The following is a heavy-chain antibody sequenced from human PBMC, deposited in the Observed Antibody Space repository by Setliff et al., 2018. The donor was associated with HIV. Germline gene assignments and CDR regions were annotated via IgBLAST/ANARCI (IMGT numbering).Heavy chain of an antibody. V-gene: IGHV1-3*04. CDR1: GYSFSSHP. CDR2: IKTGNGDT. J-gene: IGHJ4*02. D-gene: IGHD2-2*01. Sequence: ASVKVSCKTSGYSFSSHPIHWVRQAPGQRPEWMGWIKTGNGDTMYAQKFQGRVTMTEDTSTDTAYMELSSLRSEDTAVYYCATGGPLHIVVVPSAKGTTPIDTLDSWGQGTLVTVSS. CDR3: ATGGPLHIVVVPSAKGTTPIDTLDS.